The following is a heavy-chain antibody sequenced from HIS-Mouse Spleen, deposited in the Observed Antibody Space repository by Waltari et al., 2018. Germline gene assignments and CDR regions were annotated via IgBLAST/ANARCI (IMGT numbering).Heavy chain of an antibody. D-gene: IGHD3-16*01. V-gene: IGHV4-39*07. CDR2: ISYSGST. CDR3: ARSRTWGWYFDL. J-gene: IGHJ2*01. CDR1: GGSIRSSSYY. Sequence: QQQLQESGPGLVKPSETLSLTCTAAGGSIRSSSYYWGWIRQPAGKAQEWSGSISYSGSTYYHPSLTSRVTISVDTSKNQFALKRISVTAAYTAVYYCARSRTWGWYFDLWGRGTLVTVSS.